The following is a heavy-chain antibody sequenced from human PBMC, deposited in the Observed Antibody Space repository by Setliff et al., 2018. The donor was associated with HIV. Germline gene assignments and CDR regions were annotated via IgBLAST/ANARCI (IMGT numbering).Heavy chain of an antibody. D-gene: IGHD3-22*01. J-gene: IGHJ4*02. CDR1: GDSMSSGDYS. V-gene: IGHV4-30-2*06. CDR3: ARLTTTYYYDSSAYYHPV. Sequence: SETLSLTCAVSGDSMSSGDYSWNWIRQSPGKGLEWIGYIYHSGSTNYNPSLKSRVTISVDKSKNQFSLKLSSVTAADTAVFYCARLTTTYYYDSSAYYHPVWGQGTLVTVSS. CDR2: IYHSGST.